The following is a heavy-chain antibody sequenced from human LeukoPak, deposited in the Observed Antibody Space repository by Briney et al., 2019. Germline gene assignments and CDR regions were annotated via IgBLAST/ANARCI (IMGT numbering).Heavy chain of an antibody. CDR3: ARGIPYYYDSSGYDCAFDI. Sequence: ASVKVSCKASGYTFTSYGISWVRQAPGQGLEWMGWISAYNGNTNYAQKLQGRVTMTTDTSTSTAYMELRSPRSDDTAVYYCARGIPYYYDSSGYDCAFDIWGQGTMVTVSS. CDR1: GYTFTSYG. J-gene: IGHJ3*02. V-gene: IGHV1-18*01. D-gene: IGHD3-22*01. CDR2: ISAYNGNT.